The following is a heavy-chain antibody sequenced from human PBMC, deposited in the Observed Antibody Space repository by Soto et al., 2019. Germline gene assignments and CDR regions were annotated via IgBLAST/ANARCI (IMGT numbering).Heavy chain of an antibody. V-gene: IGHV3-23*01. CDR3: AKYRRYSHDWVKGGFDY. CDR2: ISGSGGST. Sequence: GGSLRLSCAASGFTFSSYAMSWVRQAPGKGLEWVSAISGSGGSTYYADSVKGRFTISRDNSKNTLYLQMNSLRAEDTAVYYCAKYRRYSHDWVKGGFDYWGQGTLVTVSS. D-gene: IGHD3-9*01. J-gene: IGHJ4*02. CDR1: GFTFSSYA.